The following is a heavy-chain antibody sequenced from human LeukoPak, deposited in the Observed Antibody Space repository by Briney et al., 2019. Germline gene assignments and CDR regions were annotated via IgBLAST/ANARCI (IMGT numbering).Heavy chain of an antibody. D-gene: IGHD3-10*01. CDR3: ARFGVRFGEVKYPWFDT. Sequence: SETLSLTCAVYGGSFSGYYWSWIRQPPGKGLDWIGEINHSGSTNYNPSLKSRVTISVDTSKNQFSLKLSSVTAADTAVYYCARFGVRFGEVKYPWFDTWGQGTLVTVFS. J-gene: IGHJ5*02. V-gene: IGHV4-34*01. CDR2: INHSGST. CDR1: GGSFSGYY.